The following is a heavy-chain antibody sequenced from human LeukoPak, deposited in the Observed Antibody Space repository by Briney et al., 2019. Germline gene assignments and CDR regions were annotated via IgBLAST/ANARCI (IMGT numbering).Heavy chain of an antibody. CDR3: ARGANSGSYPPHFDY. D-gene: IGHD1-26*01. J-gene: IGHJ4*02. V-gene: IGHV3-21*01. Sequence: GSLRLSCAASGFTFSSYSMNWVRQAPGKGLEWVSSISSSSSYIYYADSVKGRFTIPRDNAKNSLYLQMNSLRAEDTAVYYCARGANSGSYPPHFDYWGQGTLVTVSS. CDR1: GFTFSSYS. CDR2: ISSSSSYI.